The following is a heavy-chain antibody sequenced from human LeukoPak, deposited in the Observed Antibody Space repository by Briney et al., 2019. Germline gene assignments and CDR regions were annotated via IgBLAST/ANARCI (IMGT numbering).Heavy chain of an antibody. CDR3: ARVAVAGPTGWFDP. V-gene: IGHV3-21*01. D-gene: IGHD6-19*01. CDR2: ISSTSAYI. J-gene: IGHJ5*02. Sequence: PGGSLRLSCAASGFTFSEYYMNWVRQAPGKGLEWVSSISSTSAYIYYADSVKGRFTISRDNVDNVVYLQMNSLGAEDTAVYYCARVAVAGPTGWFDPWGQGTLVTVSS. CDR1: GFTFSEYY.